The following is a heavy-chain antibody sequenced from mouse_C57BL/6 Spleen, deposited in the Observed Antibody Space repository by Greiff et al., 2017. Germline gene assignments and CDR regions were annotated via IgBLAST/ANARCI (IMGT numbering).Heavy chain of an antibody. D-gene: IGHD1-1*01. CDR2: INPGSGGT. J-gene: IGHJ4*01. CDR1: GYAFTNYL. CDR3: ARSNDYGSSNVAMDY. V-gene: IGHV1-54*01. Sequence: QVQLQQSGAELVRPGTSVKVSCKASGYAFTNYLIEWVKQRPGQGLEWIGVINPGSGGTNYNEKFKGKATLTADKSSSTAYMQLSSLTSEDSAVYFCARSNDYGSSNVAMDYWGQGTSVTVSS.